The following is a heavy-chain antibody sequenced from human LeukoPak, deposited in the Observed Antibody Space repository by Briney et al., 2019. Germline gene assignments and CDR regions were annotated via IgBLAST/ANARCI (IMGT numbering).Heavy chain of an antibody. Sequence: GGSLRLSCAASGFTFSGFGMHWVRQAAGKWLEWVAFIRYDGSNNYYADSVKGRFTISRDNSKNTLYLQMNSLRAEDTAVYYCARSHQRIAAAVCAFDIWGQGTMVTVSS. CDR2: IRYDGSNN. D-gene: IGHD6-13*01. CDR1: GFTFSGFG. CDR3: ARSHQRIAAAVCAFDI. J-gene: IGHJ3*02. V-gene: IGHV3-30*02.